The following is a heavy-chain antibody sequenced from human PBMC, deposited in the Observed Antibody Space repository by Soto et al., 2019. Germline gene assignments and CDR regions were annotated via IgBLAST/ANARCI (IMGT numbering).Heavy chain of an antibody. CDR3: AKDHRGVDFWSGYYVS. V-gene: IGHV3-23*01. D-gene: IGHD3-3*01. CDR1: GFTFSSYA. CDR2: ISGSGGST. J-gene: IGHJ4*02. Sequence: GGSLRLSCAASGFTFSSYAMSWVRQAPGKGLEWVSAISGSGGSTYYADTVKGRFTISRDNSKNTLYLQMNSLRAEDTVVYYCAKDHRGVDFWSGYYVSWGQGTLVTVSS.